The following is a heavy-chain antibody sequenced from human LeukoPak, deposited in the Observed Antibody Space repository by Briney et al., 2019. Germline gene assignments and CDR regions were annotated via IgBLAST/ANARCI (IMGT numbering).Heavy chain of an antibody. Sequence: PSETLSLTCTVSGGSISSYYWSWLRQPAGKGLEWFGRIYTSGSTNYNPSLKSRVTMSVDTSKNQFSLKLSSVTAADTAVYYCARDFIVVVVVPAAIDAFDIWGQGTMVTVSS. D-gene: IGHD2-2*01. J-gene: IGHJ3*02. CDR1: GGSISSYY. CDR3: ARDFIVVVVVPAAIDAFDI. CDR2: IYTSGST. V-gene: IGHV4-4*07.